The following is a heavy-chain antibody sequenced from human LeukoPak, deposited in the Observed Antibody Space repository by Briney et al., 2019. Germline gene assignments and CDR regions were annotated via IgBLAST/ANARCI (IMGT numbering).Heavy chain of an antibody. J-gene: IGHJ4*02. D-gene: IGHD1-1*01. CDR1: GGTFSSYA. CDR2: INPNSGGT. CDR3: ARDQSTSFSHSYNFDY. Sequence: ASVKVSCKASGGTFSSYAISWVRQAPGQGLEWMGWINPNSGGTNYAQKFQGRVTMTRDTSISTAYMELSRLTSDDTAVYFCARDQSTSFSHSYNFDYWGQGTLVTVSS. V-gene: IGHV1-2*02.